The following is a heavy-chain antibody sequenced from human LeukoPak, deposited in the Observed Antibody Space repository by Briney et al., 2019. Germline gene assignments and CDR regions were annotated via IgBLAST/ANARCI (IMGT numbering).Heavy chain of an antibody. CDR1: GYTFTGYY. CDR2: INPNSGGT. Sequence: ASVKVSCKASGYTFTGYYMHWVRQAPGQGLEWMGWINPNSGGTKYAQKFQGRVTMTRDTSISTAYMELSRLRSDDTAVYYCARDKIGNRVLRFLEWLLYNSGVDYWGQGTLVTVSS. V-gene: IGHV1-2*02. CDR3: ARDKIGNRVLRFLEWLLYNSGVDY. J-gene: IGHJ4*02. D-gene: IGHD3-3*01.